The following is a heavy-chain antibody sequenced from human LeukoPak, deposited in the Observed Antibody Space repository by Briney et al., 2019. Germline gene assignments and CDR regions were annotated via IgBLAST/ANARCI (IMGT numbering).Heavy chain of an antibody. V-gene: IGHV3-23*01. CDR1: GFVFSSYA. J-gene: IGHJ3*02. D-gene: IGHD3-22*01. CDR3: LYYYDSSGSDAFDI. Sequence: GGSLRLSCAASGFVFSSYAMSWVRQAPGKGLEWVSTLSDSGGKTYYADSVKGRFTISRHNSKNTLYLQMNSLRAEDTAVYYCLYYYDSSGSDAFDIWGQGTMVTVSS. CDR2: LSDSGGKT.